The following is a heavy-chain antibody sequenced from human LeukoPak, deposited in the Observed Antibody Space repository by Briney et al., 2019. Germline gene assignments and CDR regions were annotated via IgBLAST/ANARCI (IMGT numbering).Heavy chain of an antibody. J-gene: IGHJ4*02. D-gene: IGHD6-13*01. Sequence: GESLKISCKGSGYSFPNYWIGWGRQMPGKGLEWMGIIFPGDSDTRYSPSFQGQFTISADKSISTAYLQWSSLKASDTAIYYCARTYSSSWLHYFDYWGQGTLVTVSS. CDR2: IFPGDSDT. CDR1: GYSFPNYW. V-gene: IGHV5-51*01. CDR3: ARTYSSSWLHYFDY.